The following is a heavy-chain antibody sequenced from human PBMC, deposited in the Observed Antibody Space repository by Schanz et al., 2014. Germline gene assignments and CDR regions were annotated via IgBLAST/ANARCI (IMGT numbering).Heavy chain of an antibody. CDR3: AKDGPGGSGSYSADGGMDV. CDR2: ITYNGGTI. J-gene: IGHJ6*02. Sequence: EVQLVESGGGLIQPGGSLRLSCAASGITFSSHSFNWVRQAPGKGLEWISYITYNGGTIYYADSVKGRFTISRDNAKNTLYLQMNSLRAGDAAVYYCAKDGPGGSGSYSADGGMDVWGQGTTVTVSS. V-gene: IGHV3-48*01. CDR1: GITFSSHS. D-gene: IGHD3-10*01.